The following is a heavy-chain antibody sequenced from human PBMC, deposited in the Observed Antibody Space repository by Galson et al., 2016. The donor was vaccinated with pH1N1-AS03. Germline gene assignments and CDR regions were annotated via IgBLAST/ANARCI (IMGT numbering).Heavy chain of an antibody. CDR2: ITDSSNYI. J-gene: IGHJ4*02. CDR3: VRGWVRQFFDY. Sequence: SLRLSCAASGFTFSSFSMNWFRQTPERGLEWVAAITDSSNYIYYTESVKGRCTISRDNAKNSLYLQMNSLRVEDTAFYYCVRGWVRQFFDYWGQGTLVTVSS. V-gene: IGHV3-21*01. CDR1: GFTFSSFS. D-gene: IGHD5-24*01.